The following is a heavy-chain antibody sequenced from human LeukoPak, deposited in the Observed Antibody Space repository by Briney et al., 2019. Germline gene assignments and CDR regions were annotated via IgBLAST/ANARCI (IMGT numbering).Heavy chain of an antibody. D-gene: IGHD6-13*01. V-gene: IGHV3-74*01. CDR1: GFTLSNYW. J-gene: IGHJ4*02. CDR2: MNSDGRAT. Sequence: PGGSLRLSCAVSGFTLSNYWMHWVRQAPGKGLVWVSRMNSDGRATTYADSVKGRFTISRDNAKNTLYLQMSSLRAEDAALYYRARDSSPGIAAAGFDYWGQGTLVTVSS. CDR3: ARDSSPGIAAAGFDY.